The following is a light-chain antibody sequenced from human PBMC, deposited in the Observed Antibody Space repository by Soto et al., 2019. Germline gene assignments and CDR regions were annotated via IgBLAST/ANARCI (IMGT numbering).Light chain of an antibody. CDR3: HQRQSWPRT. CDR1: QTINTT. J-gene: IGKJ1*01. Sequence: EIVLTQSPATLSSFPGASVTLSCRASQTINTTLAWYQHRPGQAPRLLIYQTSTRAAGIPARFSASGTGTDFTLTISDVQPEDFAVYYCHQRQSWPRTFGQGTKVDI. CDR2: QTS. V-gene: IGKV3-11*01.